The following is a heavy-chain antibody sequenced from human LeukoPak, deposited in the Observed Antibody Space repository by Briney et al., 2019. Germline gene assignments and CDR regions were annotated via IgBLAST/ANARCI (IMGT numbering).Heavy chain of an antibody. CDR2: ISSSSSTI. V-gene: IGHV3-48*04. CDR1: AFTFSSYS. D-gene: IGHD6-19*01. Sequence: GGSLRLSCAASAFTFSSYSMNWVRQAPGKGLEWVSYISSSSSTIYYADSVKGRFTISRDNAKNSLYLQMNSLRAEDTAVYYCARDNTGIAVAIDAFDIWGQGTMVTVSS. J-gene: IGHJ3*02. CDR3: ARDNTGIAVAIDAFDI.